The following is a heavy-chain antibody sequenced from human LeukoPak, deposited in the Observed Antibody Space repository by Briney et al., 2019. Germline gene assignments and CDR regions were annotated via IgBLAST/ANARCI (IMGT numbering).Heavy chain of an antibody. CDR2: ISGSGGST. Sequence: GGSLRLSCAASGFTFSSYAMSWVRQAPGKGLEWVSAISGSGGSTYYADSVKGRFTTSRDNSKNTLYLQMNSLRAEDTAVYYCAKQTSGWYGYYFDYWGQGTLVTVSS. CDR3: AKQTSGWYGYYFDY. D-gene: IGHD6-19*01. V-gene: IGHV3-23*01. CDR1: GFTFSSYA. J-gene: IGHJ4*02.